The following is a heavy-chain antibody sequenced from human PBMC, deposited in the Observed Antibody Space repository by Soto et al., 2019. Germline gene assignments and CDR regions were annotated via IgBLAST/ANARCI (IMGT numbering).Heavy chain of an antibody. Sequence: QVQLVQSGAEVKKPGSSVKVSCKASGGTFSSYTISWVRQAPGQGLEWMGRTIPILGIANYAQKFQGRVTITADKSTSTAYMELSSLRSEDTAVYYCASQAGGHYYYYMDVWGKGTTVTVSS. CDR3: ASQAGGHYYYYMDV. V-gene: IGHV1-69*02. CDR1: GGTFSSYT. D-gene: IGHD3-10*01. CDR2: TIPILGIA. J-gene: IGHJ6*03.